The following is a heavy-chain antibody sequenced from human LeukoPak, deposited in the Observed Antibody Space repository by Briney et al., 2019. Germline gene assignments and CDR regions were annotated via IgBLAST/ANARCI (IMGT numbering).Heavy chain of an antibody. J-gene: IGHJ3*02. CDR2: IISIFGTA. CDR1: ACTFSSYA. D-gene: IGHD3-10*02. CDR3: ARDVRGRAFDI. V-gene: IGHV1-69*01. Sequence: AVKVTCKASACTFSSYAISWVRQPPAPGQEWMGGIISIFGTANYAPKFQGRVTITADESTTTAYMELSSLRSEDTAVYYCARDVRGRAFDIWGQGTMVTVSS.